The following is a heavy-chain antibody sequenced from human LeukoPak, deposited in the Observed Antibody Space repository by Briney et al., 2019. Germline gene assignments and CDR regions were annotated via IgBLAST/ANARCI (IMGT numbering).Heavy chain of an antibody. CDR3: ARDAGATDAFDI. D-gene: IGHD7-27*01. CDR2: IYYSGST. Sequence: SETLSLTCTVSGGSISSYYWSWIRQPPGKGLEWIGYIYYSGSTNYNPSLKSRVTISVDTSKNQFSLKLSSVTAADTAVYYCARDAGATDAFDIWGQGTMVTVSS. CDR1: GGSISSYY. J-gene: IGHJ3*02. V-gene: IGHV4-59*01.